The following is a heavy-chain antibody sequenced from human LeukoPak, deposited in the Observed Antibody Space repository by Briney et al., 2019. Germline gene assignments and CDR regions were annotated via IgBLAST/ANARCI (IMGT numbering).Heavy chain of an antibody. Sequence: ASVKVSCKVSGYTLTELSMHWVRQAPGKGLEWMGGFDPEDGETIYAQKFQGRVTMTEDTSTDTAYMELSSLRSEDTAVYYCATDHLLYSGNDYWGQGTLVTVSS. V-gene: IGHV1-24*01. J-gene: IGHJ4*02. CDR2: FDPEDGET. CDR3: ATDHLLYSGNDY. CDR1: GYTLTELS. D-gene: IGHD1-26*01.